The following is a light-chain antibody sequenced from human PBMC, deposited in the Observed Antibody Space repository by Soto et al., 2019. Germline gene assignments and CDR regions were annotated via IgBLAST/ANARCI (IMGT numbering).Light chain of an antibody. Sequence: AIVMTQSPASLSASTGDRATITCRASQGISSNLAWYQQKPGQAPKLLIYAASTWPSGVPSRFSGSGSGTDFTLTISCLQSEDFATYYCQQYYSFPWTFGQGTKVDIK. V-gene: IGKV1-8*01. CDR3: QQYYSFPWT. J-gene: IGKJ1*01. CDR1: QGISSN. CDR2: AAS.